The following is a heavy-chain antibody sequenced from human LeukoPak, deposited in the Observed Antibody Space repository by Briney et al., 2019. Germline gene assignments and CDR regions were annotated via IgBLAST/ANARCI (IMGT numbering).Heavy chain of an antibody. CDR2: INAGNGDT. CDR1: GYTFTSYA. Sequence: GASVKVSCKASGYTFTSYAMHWVRQAPGQRLEWMGWINAGNGDTKYSQKFQGRVTITRDTSASTAYMELSSLRSEDTAVYYCARSLSSGYYDYWGQETLVTVSS. D-gene: IGHD3-22*01. V-gene: IGHV1-3*01. J-gene: IGHJ4*02. CDR3: ARSLSSGYYDY.